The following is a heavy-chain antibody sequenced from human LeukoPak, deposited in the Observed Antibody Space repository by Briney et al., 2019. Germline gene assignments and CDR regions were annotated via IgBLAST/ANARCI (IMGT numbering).Heavy chain of an antibody. J-gene: IGHJ4*02. Sequence: PGGSLRLSCAASGFNFSTYGMHCVRQAPGKGLEWVAVISYDGINKYYADSVKGRFTISRDNSKNMLYLQMSSLRAEDTAVYYCAKDHVTSSSWFPDYWGQGTLVTVSS. CDR3: AKDHVTSSSWFPDY. V-gene: IGHV3-30*18. D-gene: IGHD6-13*01. CDR1: GFNFSTYG. CDR2: ISYDGINK.